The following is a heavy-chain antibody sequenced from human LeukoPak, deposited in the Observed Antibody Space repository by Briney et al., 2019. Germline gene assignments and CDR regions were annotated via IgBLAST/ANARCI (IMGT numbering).Heavy chain of an antibody. CDR1: GGSISYYY. J-gene: IGHJ4*02. D-gene: IGHD2-15*01. CDR3: ARGGSRSSFDY. CDR2: IYYSGST. V-gene: IGHV4-59*01. Sequence: SETLSLTCTVSGGSISYYYWSWIRQPPGKGLEWIGEIYYSGSTNYNPSLKSRVTISVDTSKNQFSLKLTSVTAADTAVYYCARGGSRSSFDYWGQGTPVTVSS.